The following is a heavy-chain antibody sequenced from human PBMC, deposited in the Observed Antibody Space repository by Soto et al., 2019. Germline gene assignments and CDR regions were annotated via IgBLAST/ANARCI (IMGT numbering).Heavy chain of an antibody. V-gene: IGHV3-23*01. CDR3: AKSYYDSGGYYHPYYYYGMDV. Sequence: GGSLRLSCAASGFTFSSYAMSWVRQAPGKGLEWVSAISGSGGSTYYADSVKGRFTISRDNSKNTLYLQTNSLRAEDTAVYYCAKSYYDSGGYYHPYYYYGMDVWGQGTTVTVSS. CDR1: GFTFSSYA. J-gene: IGHJ6*02. D-gene: IGHD3-22*01. CDR2: ISGSGGST.